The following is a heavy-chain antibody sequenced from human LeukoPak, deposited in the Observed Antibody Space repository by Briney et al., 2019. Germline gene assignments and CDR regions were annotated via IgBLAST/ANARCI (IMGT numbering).Heavy chain of an antibody. Sequence: GGSLRLSCAASGFTFSSYWMHWVRQAPGKGLGWVSLIKSDGRSTSYADSVKGRFTISRDNAKNTLYLQINSLRAEDTAVYYCARDRGYSLDYWGQGTLVTVSS. V-gene: IGHV3-74*01. CDR2: IKSDGRST. D-gene: IGHD5-18*01. CDR1: GFTFSSYW. CDR3: ARDRGYSLDY. J-gene: IGHJ4*02.